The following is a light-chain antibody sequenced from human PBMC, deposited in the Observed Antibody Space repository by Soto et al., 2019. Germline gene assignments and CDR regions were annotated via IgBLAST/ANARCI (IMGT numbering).Light chain of an antibody. CDR2: EVT. J-gene: IGLJ3*02. CDR1: SSDVGSYNR. CDR3: SSFTSSSTWV. V-gene: IGLV2-18*02. Sequence: QLVLTQPPSVSGSPGQSVTISCTGTSSDVGSYNRVSWYQQPPGTAPKLLIFEVTNRPSGVPDRFSGSRSGNTASLTISGLQAEDEADYYCSSFTSSSTWVFGGGTKVTVL.